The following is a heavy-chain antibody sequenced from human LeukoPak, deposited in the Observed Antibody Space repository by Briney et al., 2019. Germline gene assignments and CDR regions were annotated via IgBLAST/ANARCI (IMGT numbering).Heavy chain of an antibody. D-gene: IGHD5-24*01. CDR3: ARVGGMLTINNEAFDI. Sequence: PSETLSLTCAVYGGSFSGYYWSWIRQPPGKGLEWIGEINHSGSTNYNPPLKSRVTISVDTSKNQFSLKLTSVTAADTAIYYCARVGGMLTINNEAFDIWGQGTVVTVS. CDR1: GGSFSGYY. V-gene: IGHV4-34*01. J-gene: IGHJ3*02. CDR2: INHSGST.